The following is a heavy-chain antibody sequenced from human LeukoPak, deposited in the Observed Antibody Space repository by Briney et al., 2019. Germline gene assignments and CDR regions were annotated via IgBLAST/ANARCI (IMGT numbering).Heavy chain of an antibody. J-gene: IGHJ3*02. CDR1: GGSISSYY. CDR3: AAAYNYGTDAFDI. V-gene: IGHV4-59*01. Sequence: SETLSLTCTVSGGSISSYYWSWIRQPPGKGLEWIGYIYNSGSTDHNPSLKSRVTISVDTSKNQFSLRLSSVTAADTAVYFCAAAYNYGTDAFDIWGQGTMVTVSS. D-gene: IGHD5-18*01. CDR2: IYNSGST.